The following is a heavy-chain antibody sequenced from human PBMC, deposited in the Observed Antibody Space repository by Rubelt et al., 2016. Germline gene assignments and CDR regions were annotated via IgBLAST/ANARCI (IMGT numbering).Heavy chain of an antibody. CDR1: GDTLSVFS. Sequence: VQLVQSGAVLKKPGASVKVSCKVSGDTLSVFSIHWVRQAPGKGLEWMGGFDGEDGETVYAQTFQVRLIWTEDTPPDPAYMELSRLTSADTAVYYCSTADSSSWYDATDTWGQGTMVTVSS. D-gene: IGHD6-13*01. CDR2: FDGEDGET. J-gene: IGHJ3*02. CDR3: STADSSSWYDATDT. V-gene: IGHV1-24*01.